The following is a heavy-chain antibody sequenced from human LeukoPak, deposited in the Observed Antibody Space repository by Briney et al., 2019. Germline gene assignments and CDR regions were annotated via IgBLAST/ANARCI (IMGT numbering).Heavy chain of an antibody. J-gene: IGHJ4*02. D-gene: IGHD5-12*01. CDR3: ARNVIAAYSGYDFGGYYFDY. Sequence: GSLRLSCAASGFTFSSYAVSWIRQPPGKGLEWIGYTYYSGSTNYNPSLKSRVTISVDTSKNQFSLKLSSVTAADTAVYYCARNVIAAYSGYDFGGYYFDYWGQGTLVTVSS. CDR2: TYYSGST. CDR1: GFTFSSYA. V-gene: IGHV4-59*01.